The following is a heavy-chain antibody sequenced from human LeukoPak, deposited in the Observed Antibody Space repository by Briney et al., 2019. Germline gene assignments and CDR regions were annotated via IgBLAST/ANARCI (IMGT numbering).Heavy chain of an antibody. CDR1: GFTFSTYG. J-gene: IGHJ3*02. CDR3: AREFSGYAFDI. CDR2: IRYDGSKT. V-gene: IGHV3-30*02. D-gene: IGHD5-12*01. Sequence: GGSLRLSCAASGFTFSTYGIHWARQAPGKGLEWVAFIRYDGSKTHYADSVQGRFTISRDNSKNTLYLQMNSLRAEDMAVYHCAREFSGYAFDIWGQGTMVTVSS.